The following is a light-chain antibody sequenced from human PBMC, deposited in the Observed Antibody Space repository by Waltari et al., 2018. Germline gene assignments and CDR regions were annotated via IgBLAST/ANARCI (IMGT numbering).Light chain of an antibody. Sequence: QSALTQPASVSGSPGQSITISCTGTRSDLGAYNYVSWYQQYPGKAPKLMIYDVSKRPSGVSNRFSGSKSGNTASLTISGLQAEDEADYYCSSYTSRITVVFGGGTKLTVL. CDR2: DVS. J-gene: IGLJ2*01. V-gene: IGLV2-14*01. CDR3: SSYTSRITVV. CDR1: RSDLGAYNY.